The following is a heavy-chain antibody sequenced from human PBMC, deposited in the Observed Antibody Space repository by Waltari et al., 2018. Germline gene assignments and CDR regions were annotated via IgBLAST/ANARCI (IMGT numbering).Heavy chain of an antibody. CDR2: INDRGDIT. CDR1: GFKFSRFA. Sequence: EMQLLASGGGLVQPGGSLRLSCAAPGFKFSRFAMNWVRQAPGKGLEWVSIINDRGDITNTADSLKGRFTVSRDNSRDTLYLHMNNLTAEDTAVYYCATRNYLDSWGRGALVTVSS. CDR3: ATRNYLDS. V-gene: IGHV3-23*01. J-gene: IGHJ4*02.